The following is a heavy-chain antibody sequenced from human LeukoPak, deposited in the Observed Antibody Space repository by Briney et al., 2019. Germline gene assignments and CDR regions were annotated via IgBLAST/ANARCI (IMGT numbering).Heavy chain of an antibody. CDR1: GFTFRNYW. CDR3: VRSAFHAGSGNYYDY. J-gene: IGHJ4*02. V-gene: IGHV3-7*01. Sequence: GGSLRLSCAASGFTFRNYWMSWVRQVPGKGLEWVVNINEGGNEKNYVDSVKGRFTASRDNAENTLYLQMNSLRVEDTAVYYCVRSAFHAGSGNYYDYWGQGTLVTVSS. D-gene: IGHD3-22*01. CDR2: INEGGNEK.